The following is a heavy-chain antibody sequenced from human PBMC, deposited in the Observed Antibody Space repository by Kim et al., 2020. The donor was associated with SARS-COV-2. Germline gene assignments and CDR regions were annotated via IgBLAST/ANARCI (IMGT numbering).Heavy chain of an antibody. J-gene: IGHJ4*02. D-gene: IGHD3-3*01. CDR3: AIVGSKIRFLNFES. V-gene: IGHV3-23*01. Sequence: YADTVKGRVTIARDNAKNTLYMQPISLRAEETAVYYCAIVGSKIRFLNFESWGQGTLVTVSP.